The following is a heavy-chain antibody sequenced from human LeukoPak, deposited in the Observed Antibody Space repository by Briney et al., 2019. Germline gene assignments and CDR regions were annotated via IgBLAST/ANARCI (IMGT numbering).Heavy chain of an antibody. Sequence: ASVKVSCKASGYTFTSYGFSWVRQAPGQGLEWMGRISAYNGDTSYAEKVQGRVTMTTDTSTSTVYMELRSLRSDDTAVYYCARVGYSGSGSYVGMDVWGQGTTVTVSS. V-gene: IGHV1-18*01. CDR1: GYTFTSYG. D-gene: IGHD3-10*01. J-gene: IGHJ6*02. CDR3: ARVGYSGSGSYVGMDV. CDR2: ISAYNGDT.